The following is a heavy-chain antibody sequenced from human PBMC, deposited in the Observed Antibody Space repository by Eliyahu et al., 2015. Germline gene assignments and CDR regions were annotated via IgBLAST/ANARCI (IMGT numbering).Heavy chain of an antibody. V-gene: IGHV3-7*01. CDR1: GFTFSSYW. Sequence: EVQLVESGGGLVQPGGSLRLSCAASGFTFSSYWMSWVRQAPGKGLEWVANIKQDGSEKYYVDSVKGRFTISRDNAKNSLYLQMNSLRAEDTAVYYCARAQLVLLWFRELLFTSNWFDPWGQGTLVTVSS. J-gene: IGHJ5*02. D-gene: IGHD3-10*01. CDR3: ARAQLVLLWFRELLFTSNWFDP. CDR2: IKQDGSEK.